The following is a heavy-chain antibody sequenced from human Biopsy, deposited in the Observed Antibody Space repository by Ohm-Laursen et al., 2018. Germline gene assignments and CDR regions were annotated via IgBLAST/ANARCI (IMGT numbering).Heavy chain of an antibody. Sequence: GTLSLTCAVYGGSFNGYFWSWIRQPPGKGLEWIGDLTQRGSTNYSPSIKSRVTISVDTAKKQFSLSLRSVTAADTAVYYCARVPLPGIGAAYQGRFLYGMDVWGQGTTVPVSS. CDR3: ARVPLPGIGAAYQGRFLYGMDV. CDR2: LTQRGST. V-gene: IGHV4-34*01. J-gene: IGHJ6*02. D-gene: IGHD6-13*01. CDR1: GGSFNGYF.